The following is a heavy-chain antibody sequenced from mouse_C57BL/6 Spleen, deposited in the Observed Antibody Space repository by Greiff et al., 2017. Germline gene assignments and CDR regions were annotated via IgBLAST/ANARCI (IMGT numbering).Heavy chain of an antibody. V-gene: IGHV1-64*01. CDR3: ARYPYSNYDWFAY. D-gene: IGHD2-5*01. Sequence: QVQLKQPGAELVKPGASVKLSCKASGYTLTSYWMHWVKQRPGQGLEWIGMIHPNSGSTNYNEKFKSKATLTVDKSSSTAYMQLSSLTSEDSAVYYCARYPYSNYDWFAYWGQGTLVTVSA. CDR2: IHPNSGST. J-gene: IGHJ3*01. CDR1: GYTLTSYW.